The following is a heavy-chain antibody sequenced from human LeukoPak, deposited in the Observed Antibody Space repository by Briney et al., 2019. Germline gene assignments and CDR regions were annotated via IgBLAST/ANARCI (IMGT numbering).Heavy chain of an antibody. Sequence: PGGSLRLSCAASGFTFSDYYMSWIRQAPGKGPEWVSYISSSGSTIYYADSVKGRFTISRDNAKNSLYLQMNSLRAEDTAVYYCARSRSPFDWLLSYFDYWGQGTLVTVSS. D-gene: IGHD3-9*01. CDR2: ISSSGSTI. CDR3: ARSRSPFDWLLSYFDY. J-gene: IGHJ4*02. CDR1: GFTFSDYY. V-gene: IGHV3-11*01.